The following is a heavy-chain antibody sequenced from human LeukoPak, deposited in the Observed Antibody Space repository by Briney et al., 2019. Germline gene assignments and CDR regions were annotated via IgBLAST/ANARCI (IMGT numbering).Heavy chain of an antibody. CDR1: GFTFNTYG. CDR2: VWYDGSKT. D-gene: IGHD4-17*01. V-gene: IGHV3-33*01. Sequence: PGNSLRLSCVASGFTFNTYGMHWVRQAPGKGLEWVAVVWYDGSKTYYADSVKGRFTISRDNSKNTLYLQMNSLRAEDTAVYYCARDCTDGDYPLQCSGWGQGTLVTVSS. CDR3: ARDCTDGDYPLQCSG. J-gene: IGHJ4*02.